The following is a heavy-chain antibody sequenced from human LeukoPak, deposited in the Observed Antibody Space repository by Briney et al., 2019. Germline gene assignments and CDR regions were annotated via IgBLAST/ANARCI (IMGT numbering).Heavy chain of an antibody. V-gene: IGHV1-2*02. CDR3: ARESGSGYSYGYGY. J-gene: IGHJ4*02. D-gene: IGHD5-18*01. CDR1: GYTFTGYY. CDR2: INPNSGGT. Sequence: ASVKVSCKASGYTFTGYYMHWVRQAPGQGLEWMGWINPNSGGTNYAQKFQGRVTMTRDTSISTAYMELSRLRSGDTAVYYCARESGSGYSYGYGYWGQGTLVTVSS.